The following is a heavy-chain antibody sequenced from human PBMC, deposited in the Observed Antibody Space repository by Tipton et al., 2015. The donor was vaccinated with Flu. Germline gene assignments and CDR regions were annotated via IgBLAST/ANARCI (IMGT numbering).Heavy chain of an antibody. V-gene: IGHV4-34*01. CDR1: GGSFSGYY. CDR2: INHSGST. D-gene: IGHD3-22*01. Sequence: LRLSCAVYGGSFSGYYWSWIRQPPGKGLEWIGEINHSGSTNYNPSLKSRVTISVDTSKNQFSLKLSPVTAADTAVYYCARRRQGYYDSSGYYGNWGQGTLVTVSS. J-gene: IGHJ4*02. CDR3: ARRRQGYYDSSGYYGN.